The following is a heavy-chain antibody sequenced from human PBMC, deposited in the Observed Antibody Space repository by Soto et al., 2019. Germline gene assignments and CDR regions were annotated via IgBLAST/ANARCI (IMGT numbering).Heavy chain of an antibody. CDR3: ARGLYCITSSCPRPYYNFGMDL. CDR1: GDTFSTYT. V-gene: IGHV1-69*13. D-gene: IGHD2-2*01. J-gene: IGHJ6*02. Sequence: ASVKVSCKASGDTFSTYTITWMRQAPGQGLEWMGGIIPRSATSNYAQKFQGRVTITADESTNTAYMELSSLRSEDTAVYYCARGLYCITSSCPRPYYNFGMDLWGQGTTVTVSS. CDR2: IIPRSATS.